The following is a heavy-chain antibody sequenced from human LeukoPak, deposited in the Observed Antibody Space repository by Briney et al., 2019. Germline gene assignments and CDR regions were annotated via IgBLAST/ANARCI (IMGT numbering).Heavy chain of an antibody. CDR1: GYTFTIYA. V-gene: IGHV1-3*01. J-gene: IGHJ5*02. CDR3: ARDYYCTNGVCYLNWFDP. CDR2: INAGNGNT. D-gene: IGHD2-8*01. Sequence: ASVTVSCKASGYTFTIYAMHWVRQAPGQRLEWMGWINAGNGNTKYSQKFQGRVTITRDTSASTAYMELSSLRSEDTAVYYCARDYYCTNGVCYLNWFDPWGQGTLVTVSS.